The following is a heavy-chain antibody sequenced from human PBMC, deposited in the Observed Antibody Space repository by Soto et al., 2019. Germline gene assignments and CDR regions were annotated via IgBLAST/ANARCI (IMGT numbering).Heavy chain of an antibody. CDR3: AKLGPDVDY. CDR1: GGSISSGGYY. D-gene: IGHD3-10*01. V-gene: IGHV4-31*03. Sequence: PSETLSLTCIVSGGSISSGGYYWNWIRQHPGKGLEWMGYIHYSGSTYYNPSLKSRVTISVDRSKNQFFLRLTSVTTADTAMYYCAKLGPDVDYWGQGTLVTVSS. CDR2: IHYSGST. J-gene: IGHJ4*02.